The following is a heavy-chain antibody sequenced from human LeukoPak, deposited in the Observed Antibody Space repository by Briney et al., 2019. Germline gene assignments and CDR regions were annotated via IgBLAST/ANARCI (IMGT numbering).Heavy chain of an antibody. CDR2: FHHSGST. CDR1: GYSISSGFY. J-gene: IGHJ4*02. V-gene: IGHV4-38-2*02. Sequence: PSETLSLTCSVSGYSISSGFYWDWIRQPPGKGLEWIGCFHHSGSTPYNPSLNSRVSISVDTSKNQLSLKLSSVTAADTAVYYCARREGYNFDYWGQGTLVTVSS. D-gene: IGHD5-24*01. CDR3: ARREGYNFDY.